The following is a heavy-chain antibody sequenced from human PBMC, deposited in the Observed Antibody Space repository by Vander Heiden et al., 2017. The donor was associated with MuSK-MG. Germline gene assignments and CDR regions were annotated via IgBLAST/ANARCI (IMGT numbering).Heavy chain of an antibody. CDR1: GFAFDDYT. D-gene: IGHD7-27*01. CDR3: AKDAGTGGGGYIDY. CDR2: ISWDGRST. V-gene: IGHV3-43*01. J-gene: IGHJ4*02. Sequence: EVQLVESGGVVVRPGGSLRLSCAASGFAFDDYTMYWVRQGLGNGLEWVSLISWDGRSTYYADSVKGRFTISRHNSENSLYLQMDSLTTEDTALYYCAKDAGTGGGGYIDYWGQGTLVTVSS.